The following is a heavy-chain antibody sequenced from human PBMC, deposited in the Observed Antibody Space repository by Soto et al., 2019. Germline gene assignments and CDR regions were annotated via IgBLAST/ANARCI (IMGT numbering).Heavy chain of an antibody. D-gene: IGHD6-19*01. CDR1: GDTFSSYA. CDR2: IIPIFGTA. Sequence: ASVKVSCKASGDTFSSYAISWVRQAPGQGLEWMGGIIPIFGTANYAQKFQGRVTITADESTSTAYMELSSLRSENTAVYYCARDPYSSGWRAKNWFDPWGQGTLVTVSS. V-gene: IGHV1-69*13. CDR3: ARDPYSSGWRAKNWFDP. J-gene: IGHJ5*02.